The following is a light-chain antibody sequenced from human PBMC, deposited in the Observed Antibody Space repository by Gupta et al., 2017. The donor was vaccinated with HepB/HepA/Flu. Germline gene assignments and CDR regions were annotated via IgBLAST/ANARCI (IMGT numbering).Light chain of an antibody. CDR1: HSINSF. CDR2: YTS. V-gene: IGKV3-11*01. CDR3: QQRTNWPNT. J-gene: IGKJ4*01. Sequence: EIVLTQSPATLSLSPGDRATLSCRASHSINSFLAWYQQRPGLAPRLLIYYTSKRAADTPGRFTGRASGTDFTLTISSLDPEDSAIYYCQQRTNWPNTFGGGTKVEIK.